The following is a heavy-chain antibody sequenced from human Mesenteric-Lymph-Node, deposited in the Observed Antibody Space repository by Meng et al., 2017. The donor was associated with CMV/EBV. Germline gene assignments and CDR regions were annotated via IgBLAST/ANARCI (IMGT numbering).Heavy chain of an antibody. CDR3: AKGPYAMDYYYGMDV. CDR1: GFTFSSYA. CDR2: IRSDGSNK. D-gene: IGHD2-8*01. Sequence: GESLKISCAASGFTFSSYAMHWVRQAPGKGPEWVAFIRSDGSNKYYVDSVKGRFTISRDNSKNTLYLQMNSLRAEDTAVYYCAKGPYAMDYYYGMDVWGQGTTVTVSS. J-gene: IGHJ6*02. V-gene: IGHV3-30*02.